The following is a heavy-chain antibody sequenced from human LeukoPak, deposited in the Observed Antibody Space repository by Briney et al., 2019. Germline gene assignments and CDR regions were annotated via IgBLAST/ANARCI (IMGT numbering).Heavy chain of an antibody. V-gene: IGHV1-2*02. CDR3: ARYYYDSSGYYQGVFDY. Sequence: ASVKVRFTASGYTFTGYYMQGVRQAPGQGLEWMGWINPNSGGTNYAQKFQGRGTMSRHTSISTAYMELSRLRSDDTAVYYCARYYYDSSGYYQGVFDYWGQR. CDR2: INPNSGGT. CDR1: GYTFTGYY. D-gene: IGHD3-22*01. J-gene: IGHJ4*02.